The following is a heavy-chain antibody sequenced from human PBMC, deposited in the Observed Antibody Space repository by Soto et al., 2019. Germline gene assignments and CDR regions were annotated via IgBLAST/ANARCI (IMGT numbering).Heavy chain of an antibody. CDR1: GGSISSGGYY. CDR2: IYYSGST. D-gene: IGHD4-17*01. CDR3: ARGNTYGDYGVWDWFDP. J-gene: IGHJ5*02. Sequence: QVQLQESGPGLVKPSQTLSLTCTVSGGSISSGGYYWSWIRQHPGKGLEWIGYIYYSGSTYYNPSLKSRVTISVDTSKNQFSLKLSSVTAADTAVYYCARGNTYGDYGVWDWFDPWGQGTLVTVSS. V-gene: IGHV4-31*03.